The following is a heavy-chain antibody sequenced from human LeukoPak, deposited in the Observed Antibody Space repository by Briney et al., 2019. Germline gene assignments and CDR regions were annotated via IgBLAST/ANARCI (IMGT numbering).Heavy chain of an antibody. Sequence: SVKVSRKASGGTFSSYAISWVRQAPGQGLEWMGGIIPIFGTANYAQKFQGRVTITTDESTSTAYMELSSLRSEDTAVYYCARDAQYCGGDCYFWNWFDPWGQGTLVTVSS. CDR1: GGTFSSYA. CDR3: ARDAQYCGGDCYFWNWFDP. D-gene: IGHD2-21*02. CDR2: IIPIFGTA. J-gene: IGHJ5*02. V-gene: IGHV1-69*05.